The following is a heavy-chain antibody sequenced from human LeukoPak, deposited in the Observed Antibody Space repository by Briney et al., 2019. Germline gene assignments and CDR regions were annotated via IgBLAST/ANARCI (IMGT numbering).Heavy chain of an antibody. D-gene: IGHD6-19*01. CDR1: GFTFSDYY. J-gene: IGHJ5*02. Sequence: GGSLRLSCAASGFTFSDYYMSWIRQAPGKGLEWVSYISSNGSTIYYADSVKGRFTISRDNAKNSLYLQMNSLRAEDTAVYYCARDTGSGWYVLGWFDPWGEGPLVTVSS. CDR2: ISSNGSTI. V-gene: IGHV3-11*01. CDR3: ARDTGSGWYVLGWFDP.